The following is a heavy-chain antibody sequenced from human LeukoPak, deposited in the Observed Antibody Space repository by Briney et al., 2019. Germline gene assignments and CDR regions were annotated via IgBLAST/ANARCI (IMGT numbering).Heavy chain of an antibody. V-gene: IGHV4-39*07. CDR1: GGSISSSSYY. D-gene: IGHD1-26*01. Sequence: SETLSLTCTVSGGSISSSSYYWGWIRQPPGKGLEWIGSIYYSGSTYYNPSLKSRVTISVDTSKNQFSLKLSSVTAADTAVYYRARTPDSGSYELGAFDIWGQGTMVTVSS. CDR3: ARTPDSGSYELGAFDI. CDR2: IYYSGST. J-gene: IGHJ3*02.